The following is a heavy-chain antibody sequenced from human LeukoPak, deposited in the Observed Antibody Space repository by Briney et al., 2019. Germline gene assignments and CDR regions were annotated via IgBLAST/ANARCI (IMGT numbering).Heavy chain of an antibody. J-gene: IGHJ2*01. CDR3: VRHWVHDFGGSDWYFDL. D-gene: IGHD4-23*01. CDR2: MFYGGTT. CDR1: GDSLSRSS. V-gene: IGHV4-59*08. Sequence: SETLSLTCTVSGDSLSRSSWSWIRQSPGGGLEWIGYMFYGGTTNHNPSLKGRVTMSMVTSKDQFSLSLSSVTAADTAVYFCVRHWVHDFGGSDWYFDLWGRGTLITVSS.